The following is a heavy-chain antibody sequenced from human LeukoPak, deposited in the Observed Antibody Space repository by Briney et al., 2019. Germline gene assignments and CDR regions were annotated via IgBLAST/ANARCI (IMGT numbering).Heavy chain of an antibody. CDR1: GGSISSSSYY. J-gene: IGHJ4*02. D-gene: IGHD3-3*01. CDR3: ARDLGYEFWY. Sequence: SETLSLTCSVSGGSISSSSYYWGWIRQPPGKGLEWIGNIYHSGSTNYNPSLESRVTMSVDTSKNQFSLKMYSVTAADTAVYYCARDLGYEFWYWGPGTLVTVSS. V-gene: IGHV4-39*07. CDR2: IYHSGST.